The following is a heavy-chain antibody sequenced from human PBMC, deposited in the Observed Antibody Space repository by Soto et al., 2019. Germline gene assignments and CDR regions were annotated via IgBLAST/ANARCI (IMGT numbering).Heavy chain of an antibody. D-gene: IGHD6-6*01. J-gene: IGHJ6*02. CDR1: GFTFSSYG. V-gene: IGHV3-30*18. Sequence: GESLKISCAASGFTFSSYGMHWVRQAPGKGLEWVAVISYDGSNKYYADSVKGRFTISRDNSKNTLYLQMNSLRAEDTAVYYCAKEGGYSSSSPGLYYYYYYGMDVWGQGTTVTVSS. CDR3: AKEGGYSSSSPGLYYYYYYGMDV. CDR2: ISYDGSNK.